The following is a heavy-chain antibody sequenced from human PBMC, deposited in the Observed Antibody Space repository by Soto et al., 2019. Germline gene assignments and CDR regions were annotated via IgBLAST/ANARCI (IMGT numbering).Heavy chain of an antibody. CDR2: ISYDGSNK. V-gene: IGHV3-30*18. CDR3: AKGITMVRGVRGLYHDYFDY. Sequence: QVQLVESGGGVVQPGRSLRLSCAASGFTFSSYGMHWVRQAPGKGLEWVAVISYDGSNKYYADSVKGRFTISRDNTKNTLYLQMNSLRAEDTAVYYCAKGITMVRGVRGLYHDYFDYWGQGTLVTVSS. J-gene: IGHJ4*02. D-gene: IGHD3-10*01. CDR1: GFTFSSYG.